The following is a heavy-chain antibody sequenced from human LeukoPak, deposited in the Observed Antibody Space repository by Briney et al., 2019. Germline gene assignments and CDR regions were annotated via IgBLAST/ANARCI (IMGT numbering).Heavy chain of an antibody. Sequence: GGSLRLSCAASGLTIRNYWMSWARQAPGKGREGVANIKQDGSGKNYVDSVKGRFTISRDNTKNSLYLQMNSLRAEDTAVYYCAGAGLDYWGQGTLVTVSS. J-gene: IGHJ4*02. CDR3: AGAGLDY. CDR1: GLTIRNYW. V-gene: IGHV3-7*03. CDR2: IKQDGSGK.